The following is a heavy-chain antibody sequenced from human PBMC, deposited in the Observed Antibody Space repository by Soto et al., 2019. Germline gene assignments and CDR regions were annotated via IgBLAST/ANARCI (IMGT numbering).Heavy chain of an antibody. CDR2: ISGSGGST. CDR3: ARNWGLFTAMTTFDY. Sequence: VASVKVSCKASGYTFTVYYMHWVRQAPGKGLEWVSAISGSGGSTYYADSVKGRFTISRDNSKNTLYLQMNSLRAEDTAVYYCARNWGLFTAMTTFDYWGQGTLVTVSS. J-gene: IGHJ4*02. V-gene: IGHV3-23*01. CDR1: GYTFTVYY. D-gene: IGHD5-18*01.